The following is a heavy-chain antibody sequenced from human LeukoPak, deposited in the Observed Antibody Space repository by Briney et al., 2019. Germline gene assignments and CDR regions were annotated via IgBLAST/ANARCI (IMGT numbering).Heavy chain of an antibody. CDR3: ARDRWDYDSSGYSFDY. Sequence: ASVKVSCKTSGYTFTYYVISWVRQAPGQGLGWMGWINAYNGNTNDAQKFQGRVTMTTDTSTSTAYMELRSLRSDDTAVYYCARDRWDYDSSGYSFDYWGQGTLVTVSS. CDR1: GYTFTYYV. D-gene: IGHD3-22*01. J-gene: IGHJ4*02. V-gene: IGHV1-18*01. CDR2: INAYNGNT.